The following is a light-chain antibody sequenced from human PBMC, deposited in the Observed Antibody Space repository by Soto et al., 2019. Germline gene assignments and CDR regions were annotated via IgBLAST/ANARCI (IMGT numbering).Light chain of an antibody. J-gene: IGKJ4*01. CDR1: QSVSSN. V-gene: IGKV3-15*01. CDR3: QKYNEWPPA. Sequence: EIVMTQSPATLSVSPGERATLSCRASQSVSSNLAWHQQRPGQAPRLLIYGASTRATGIPARFSGSGSGTEFTLTVSSLQPEDVAIYHYQKYNEWPPAFGGGTEVEI. CDR2: GAS.